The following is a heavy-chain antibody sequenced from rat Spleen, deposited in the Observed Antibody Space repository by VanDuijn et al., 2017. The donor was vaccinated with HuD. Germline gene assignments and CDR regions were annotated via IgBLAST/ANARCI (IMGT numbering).Heavy chain of an antibody. D-gene: IGHD4-3*01. Sequence: VQLQESGPGLVKPSQSLSLTCSVTGYSIRSSYSWNWIRRFPGNKMEWMGYISYSGSTSYNPSLKSRISITRDTSKNQFFLQWNSVTTEDTATDSGARYGINSGYVDWYFDFWGPGTMVTVSS. CDR3: ARYGINSGYVDWYFDF. CDR1: GYSIRSSYS. V-gene: IGHV3-1*01. CDR2: ISYSGST. J-gene: IGHJ1*01.